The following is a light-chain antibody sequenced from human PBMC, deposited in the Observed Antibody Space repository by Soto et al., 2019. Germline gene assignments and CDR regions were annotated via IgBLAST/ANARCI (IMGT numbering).Light chain of an antibody. CDR3: QSYDSSLRTV. CDR2: GNS. V-gene: IGLV1-40*01. J-gene: IGLJ2*01. Sequence: SVLTQPPSVSGAPGQRVTISCTGSSSNIGAGYDVHWYQQLPGTAPKLLIYGNSNRPSGVPDRFSGSKSGTSASLAITGLQAVDEADYYCQSYDSSLRTVFGGGTKLTVL. CDR1: SSNIGAGYD.